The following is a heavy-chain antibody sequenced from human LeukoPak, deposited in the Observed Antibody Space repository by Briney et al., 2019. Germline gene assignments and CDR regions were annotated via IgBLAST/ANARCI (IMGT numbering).Heavy chain of an antibody. CDR3: ARGPVGGTTYNDGDAFDI. CDR2: IYYSGST. Sequence: SETLPLTCTVSGGSISRYYWSWIRQPPGKGLEWIGYIYYSGSTNYNPSLKSRVTISVDTSKNQFSLKLSSVTAADTAVYYCARGPVGGTTYNDGDAFDIWGQGTMVTVSS. D-gene: IGHD1-7*01. CDR1: GGSISRYY. J-gene: IGHJ3*02. V-gene: IGHV4-59*01.